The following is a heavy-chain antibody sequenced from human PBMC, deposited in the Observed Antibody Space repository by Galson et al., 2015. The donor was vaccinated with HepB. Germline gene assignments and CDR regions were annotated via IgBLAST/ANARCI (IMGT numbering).Heavy chain of an antibody. Sequence: SLRLSCAASGFTFSSYAMHWVRQAPGKGLEWVAVISYDGSNKYYADSVKGRFTISRDNSKNTLYLQMNSLRAEDTAVYYCARDRDLLSSSWYTVGSYYYYYYGMDVWGQGTTVTVSS. CDR1: GFTFSSYA. J-gene: IGHJ6*02. CDR2: ISYDGSNK. D-gene: IGHD6-13*01. CDR3: ARDRDLLSSSWYTVGSYYYYYYGMDV. V-gene: IGHV3-30*04.